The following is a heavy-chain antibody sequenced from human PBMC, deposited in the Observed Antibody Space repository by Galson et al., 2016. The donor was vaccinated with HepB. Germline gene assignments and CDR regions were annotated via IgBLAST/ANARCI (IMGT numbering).Heavy chain of an antibody. V-gene: IGHV6-1*01. CDR1: GDSVSSNTAA. D-gene: IGHD5/OR15-5a*01. J-gene: IGHJ4*02. Sequence: CAISGDSVSSNTAAWNWIRQSPSRGLEWLGRTHYRSKWNTDYAISMKTRMTINVDASRNQFSLQLDSVTPEDAAVYYCAGDPKFQIYCPSTSDCYAQAFFFDIWGQGTLVSVSS. CDR3: AGDPKFQIYCPSTSDCYAQAFFFDI. CDR2: THYRSKWNT.